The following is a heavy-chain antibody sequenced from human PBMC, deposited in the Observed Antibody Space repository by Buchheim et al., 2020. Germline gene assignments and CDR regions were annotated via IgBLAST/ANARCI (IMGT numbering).Heavy chain of an antibody. CDR1: GFTFSSYG. CDR2: ISYDGSNK. D-gene: IGHD4-17*01. J-gene: IGHJ4*02. V-gene: IGHV3-30*18. CDR3: AKGANDYGDYGLDY. Sequence: QVQLVESGGGVVQPGRSLRLSCAASGFTFSSYGMHWVRQAPGKGLEWVAVISYDGSNKYYADSVKGRFTISRDNSKNTLYLQMNSLRAEDTAVYYCAKGANDYGDYGLDYWGQGTL.